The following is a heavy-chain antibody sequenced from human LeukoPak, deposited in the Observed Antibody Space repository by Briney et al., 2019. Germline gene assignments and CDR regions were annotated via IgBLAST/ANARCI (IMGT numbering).Heavy chain of an antibody. CDR1: GYSFTSYW. J-gene: IGHJ6*02. V-gene: IGHV5-51*01. CDR3: ARLGDCTSTSCSSPSYYYYYGMDV. Sequence: GESLKISCKGSGYSFTSYWIGWVRQMPGKGLEWMGIIYPGDSNTRYSPSFQGQATISADKSISTAYLQWSSLKASDTAIYYCARLGDCTSTSCSSPSYYYYYGMDVWGRGTTVTVSS. CDR2: IYPGDSNT. D-gene: IGHD2-2*01.